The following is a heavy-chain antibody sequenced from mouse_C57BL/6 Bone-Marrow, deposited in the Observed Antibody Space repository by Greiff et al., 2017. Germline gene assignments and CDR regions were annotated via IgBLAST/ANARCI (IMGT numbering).Heavy chain of an antibody. CDR2: IHPNSGST. CDR3: ARVGYSNFYFDY. V-gene: IGHV1-64*01. Sequence: QVQLQQSGAELVKPGASVKLSCKASGYTFTSYWMHWVKQRPGQGLEWIGRIHPNSGSTNYNEKFKSKATLTVDKSSSTAYMQLSSLTSEDSAVYYCARVGYSNFYFDYWGQGTTLTVSS. J-gene: IGHJ2*01. CDR1: GYTFTSYW. D-gene: IGHD2-5*01.